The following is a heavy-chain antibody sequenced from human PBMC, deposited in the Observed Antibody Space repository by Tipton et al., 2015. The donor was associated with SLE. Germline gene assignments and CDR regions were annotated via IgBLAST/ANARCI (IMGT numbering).Heavy chain of an antibody. CDR3: ARDSPAAEWGVLGRMDV. CDR1: GFTFSSYS. CDR2: ISSSSRTI. J-gene: IGHJ6*02. V-gene: IGHV3-48*01. Sequence: SLRLSCAASGFTFSSYSMNWVRQAPGKGLEWVSYISSSSRTIYYADSVKGRFTLSRDNAKNSLYLQMNSLRAEDTAVYYCARDSPAAEWGVLGRMDVWGQGTTVTVSS. D-gene: IGHD3-10*01.